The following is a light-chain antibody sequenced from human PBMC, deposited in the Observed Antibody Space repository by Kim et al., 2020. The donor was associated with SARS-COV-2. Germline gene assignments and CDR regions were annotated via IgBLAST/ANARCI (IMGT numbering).Light chain of an antibody. CDR2: GAS. V-gene: IGKV3-15*01. CDR1: QSVDSN. J-gene: IGKJ4*01. CDR3: QQYKDWPLT. Sequence: ETVLTQSPATLSVSPGERATLSCRASQSVDSNLAWYQQKPGQAPRLLISGASTRATGLPDRFSGSASGTVFTLTITSLQSEDFAVYYCQQYKDWPLTFGGGTKVEI.